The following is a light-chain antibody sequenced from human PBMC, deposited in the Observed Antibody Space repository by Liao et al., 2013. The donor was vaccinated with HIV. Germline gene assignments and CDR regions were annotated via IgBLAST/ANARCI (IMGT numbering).Light chain of an antibody. V-gene: IGLV3-21*01. CDR2: YDS. J-gene: IGLJ3*02. Sequence: SYVLTQPPSVSVAPGKTARITCGGSNIESKSVQWYQQKPGQTPVLVIYYDSDRPSGIPERYSGSNSGNAATLSISDVEAGDEAEYFCQIWHNDIDQWLFGGGTKLTVL. CDR1: NIESKS. CDR3: QIWHNDIDQWL.